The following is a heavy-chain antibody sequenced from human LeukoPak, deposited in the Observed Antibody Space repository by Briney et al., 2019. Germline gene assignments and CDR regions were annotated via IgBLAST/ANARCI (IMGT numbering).Heavy chain of an antibody. CDR1: GGTFSSYT. CDR2: IIPILGIA. Sequence: SVKVSCKASGGTFSSYTISWVRQAPGQGLEWMGRIIPILGIANYAQKFQGRVTTTADKSTSTAYMELSSLRSEDTVVYYCARGNRLNYYYYMDVWGKGTTVTVSS. V-gene: IGHV1-69*02. CDR3: ARGNRLNYYYYMDV. J-gene: IGHJ6*03. D-gene: IGHD1-14*01.